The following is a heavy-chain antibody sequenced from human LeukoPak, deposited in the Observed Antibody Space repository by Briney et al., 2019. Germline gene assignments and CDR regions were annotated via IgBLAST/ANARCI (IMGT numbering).Heavy chain of an antibody. CDR3: ARHGYNYGLDY. CDR2: IWYDGSNK. J-gene: IGHJ4*02. D-gene: IGHD5-24*01. CDR1: GFTFSNYD. V-gene: IGHV3-33*01. Sequence: TGGSLRLSCAASGFTFSNYDVHWVRQAPGKGLEWVAVIWYDGSNKYYVDSVKGRFTISRDISKNTLYLQMNSLSAEDTAVYYCARHGYNYGLDYWGQGTLVTVSS.